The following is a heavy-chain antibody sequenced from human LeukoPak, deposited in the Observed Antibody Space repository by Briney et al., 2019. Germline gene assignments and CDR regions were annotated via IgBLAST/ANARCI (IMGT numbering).Heavy chain of an antibody. J-gene: IGHJ3*02. CDR1: GGTFSSYA. CDR3: ARDWHSSSWYDAFDI. V-gene: IGHV7-4-1*02. Sequence: ASVKVSCKASGGTFSSYAISWVRQAPGQGLEWMGWINTNTGNPTYAQGFTGRFVFTLDTSVSTAYLQISSLKAEDTAVYYCARDWHSSSWYDAFDIWGQGTMVTVSS. CDR2: INTNTGNP. D-gene: IGHD6-13*01.